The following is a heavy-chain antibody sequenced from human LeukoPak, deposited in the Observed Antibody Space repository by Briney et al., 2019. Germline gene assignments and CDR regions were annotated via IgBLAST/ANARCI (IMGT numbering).Heavy chain of an antibody. J-gene: IGHJ4*02. V-gene: IGHV4-4*07. CDR2: IYTSGST. D-gene: IGHD2-2*02. CDR1: GGSISSYY. Sequence: SETLSLTCTVSGGSISSYYWSWIRQPAGKGLGWIGRIYTSGSTNYNPSLKSRVTMSVDTSKNQFSLKLSSVTAADTAVYYCAGVPAAIGVLGYFDYWGQGTLVTVSS. CDR3: AGVPAAIGVLGYFDY.